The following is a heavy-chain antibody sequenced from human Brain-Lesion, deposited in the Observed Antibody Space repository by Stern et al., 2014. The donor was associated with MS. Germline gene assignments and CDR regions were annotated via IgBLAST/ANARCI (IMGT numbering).Heavy chain of an antibody. D-gene: IGHD4-17*01. J-gene: IGHJ4*02. V-gene: IGHV3-33*01. CDR3: ARDRGYYGDHRDY. CDR1: GFTFSTHG. CDR2: IWYDGSNK. Sequence: VQLVESGGGVVQPGRSLRLSCAASGFTFSTHGLHWVRQAPGKGLEWVAVIWYDGSNKYYADSVKGRFTISRDNSKNTLYLQMNSLRAEDTAVYYCARDRGYYGDHRDYWGQGTLVTVSS.